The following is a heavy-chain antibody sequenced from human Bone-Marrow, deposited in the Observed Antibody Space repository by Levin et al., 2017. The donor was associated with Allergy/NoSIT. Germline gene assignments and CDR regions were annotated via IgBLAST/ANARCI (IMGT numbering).Heavy chain of an antibody. CDR2: IFHSGNT. Sequence: SETLSLTCSVSGGSIRSSPYYWAWIWQSPVKGPEWIGSIFHSGNTYYNPSLRSRVTISVDTSKNQFSLRLTSVTAADSAVFYCASFTKYDSAGHWGQGALVTVS. V-gene: IGHV4-39*01. D-gene: IGHD3-22*01. CDR3: ASFTKYDSAGH. J-gene: IGHJ4*02. CDR1: GGSIRSSPYY.